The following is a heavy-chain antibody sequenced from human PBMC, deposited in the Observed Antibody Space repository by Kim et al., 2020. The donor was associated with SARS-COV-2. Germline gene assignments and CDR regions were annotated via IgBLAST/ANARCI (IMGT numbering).Heavy chain of an antibody. Sequence: SETLSLTCTASGGSISSYYWSWIRQPAGKGLEWIGRIYTSGSTNYNPSLKSRVTMSVDTSKNQFSLKLSSVTAADTAVYYCARDSQYYDFWSGYSEKYFDLWGRGTLVTVSS. CDR1: GGSISSYY. CDR3: ARDSQYYDFWSGYSEKYFDL. J-gene: IGHJ2*01. D-gene: IGHD3-3*01. CDR2: IYTSGST. V-gene: IGHV4-4*07.